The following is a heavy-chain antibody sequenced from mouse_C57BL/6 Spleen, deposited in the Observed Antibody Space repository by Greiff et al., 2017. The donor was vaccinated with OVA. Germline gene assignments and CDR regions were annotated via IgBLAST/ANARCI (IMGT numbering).Heavy chain of an antibody. CDR2: ISSGGSYT. CDR1: GFTFSSYG. V-gene: IGHV5-6*01. J-gene: IGHJ1*03. Sequence: EVKLQESGGDLVKPGGSLKLSCAASGFTFSSYGMSWVRQTPDKRLEWVATISSGGSYTYYPDSVKGRFTISRDNAKNTLYLQMSSLKSEDTAMYYCARDWDGGYFDVWGTGTTVTVSS. D-gene: IGHD4-1*01. CDR3: ARDWDGGYFDV.